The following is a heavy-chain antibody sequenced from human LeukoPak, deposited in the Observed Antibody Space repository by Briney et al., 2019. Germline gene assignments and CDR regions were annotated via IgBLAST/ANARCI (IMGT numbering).Heavy chain of an antibody. CDR1: GFTFSSYS. CDR3: ARPTVTTGVDAFDF. CDR2: LNQGGSET. J-gene: IGHJ3*01. D-gene: IGHD4-17*01. V-gene: IGHV3-7*01. Sequence: GGSLRLSCAASGFTFSSYSMTWVRQAPGKGLEWVANLNQGGSETYYVDSVKGRFTISRDNAKNSLYLQMSSLRAEDTAVYYCARPTVTTGVDAFDFWGQGTMVTVSS.